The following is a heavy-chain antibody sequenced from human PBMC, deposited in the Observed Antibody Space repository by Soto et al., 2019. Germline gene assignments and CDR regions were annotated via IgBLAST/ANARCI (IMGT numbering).Heavy chain of an antibody. V-gene: IGHV1-18*01. J-gene: IGHJ3*02. CDR1: GYTFTSYG. Sequence: QVQLVQSGAEVKKPGASVKVSCKASGYTFTSYGISWVRQAPGQGLEWMGWISAYNGNTNYAQKLQGRVTMTTDTSTSTAHLELRSLRSGDTAVYYCARAPFRLMPPRGAFDIWGQGTMVTVSS. CDR2: ISAYNGNT. D-gene: IGHD2-2*01. CDR3: ARAPFRLMPPRGAFDI.